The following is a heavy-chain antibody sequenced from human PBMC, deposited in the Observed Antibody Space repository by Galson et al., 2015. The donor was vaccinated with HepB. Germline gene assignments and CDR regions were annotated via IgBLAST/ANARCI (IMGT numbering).Heavy chain of an antibody. D-gene: IGHD5-18*01. V-gene: IGHV1-2*02. Sequence: SVKVSCKASGYTFTDNQIHWVRQAPGQGLEWMGWISPNRGDTNYAQKFQGRVTMTRDTSISTAYMEMSSLRFDDTAVYYCARGRRPTGYSYGYKYWGQGTLVTVSS. J-gene: IGHJ4*02. CDR1: GYTFTDNQ. CDR2: ISPNRGDT. CDR3: ARGRRPTGYSYGYKY.